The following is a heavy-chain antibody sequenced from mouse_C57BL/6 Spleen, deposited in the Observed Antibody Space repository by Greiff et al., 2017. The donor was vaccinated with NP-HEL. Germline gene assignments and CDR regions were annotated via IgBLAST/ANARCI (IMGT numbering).Heavy chain of an antibody. CDR1: GYSITSGYY. CDR2: ISYDGSN. J-gene: IGHJ1*03. Sequence: VQLKESGPGLVKPSQSLSLTCSVTGYSITSGYYWNWIRQFPGNKLEWMGYISYDGSNNYNPSLKNRISITRDTSKNQFFLKLNSVTTEDTATYYCARVDGNYGYWYFDVWGTGTTVTVSS. D-gene: IGHD2-1*01. V-gene: IGHV3-6*01. CDR3: ARVDGNYGYWYFDV.